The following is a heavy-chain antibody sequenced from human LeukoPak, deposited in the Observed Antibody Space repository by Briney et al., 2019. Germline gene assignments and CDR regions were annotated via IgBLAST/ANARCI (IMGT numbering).Heavy chain of an antibody. J-gene: IGHJ4*02. V-gene: IGHV4-30-4*08. D-gene: IGHD3-3*01. Sequence: ASETLSLTCTVSGGSISSGDYYWSWIRQPPGKGLEWIGYIYYSGSTYYNPSLKSRVTISVDTSKNQFSLKLSSVTAADTAVYYCARGHYDFWSGYPPYFDYWGQGTLVTVSS. CDR2: IYYSGST. CDR1: GGSISSGDYY. CDR3: ARGHYDFWSGYPPYFDY.